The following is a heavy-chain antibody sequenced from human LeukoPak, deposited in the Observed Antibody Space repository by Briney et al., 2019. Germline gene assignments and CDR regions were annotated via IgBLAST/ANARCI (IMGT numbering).Heavy chain of an antibody. CDR2: IYYSGST. V-gene: IGHV4-31*03. CDR1: GGSISSGGYY. D-gene: IGHD3-22*01. CDR3: ARVSTYYYDSSGPETDAFDI. Sequence: PSETLSLTCIVSGGSISSGGYYWSWIRQHPGKGLEWIGYIYYSGSTYYNPSLKSRVSISEDTSQNQFSLKLSSVTAADTAVYYCARVSTYYYDSSGPETDAFDIWGQGTMVTVSS. J-gene: IGHJ3*02.